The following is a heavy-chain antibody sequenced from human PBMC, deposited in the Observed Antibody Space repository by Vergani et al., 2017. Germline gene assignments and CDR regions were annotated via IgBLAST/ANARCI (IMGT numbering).Heavy chain of an antibody. CDR1: GFTFSSYS. D-gene: IGHD5-12*01. CDR3: ARAPHVYSGYRN. CDR2: ISSSSSYI. Sequence: EVQLVESGGGLVKPGGSLRLSCAASGFTFSSYSMNWVRQAPGKGLEWVSSISSSSSYIYYADSVKGRFTISRDNAKNSLYLQRNSLRAEDTAVYYCARAPHVYSGYRNWGQGTLVIVSA. V-gene: IGHV3-21*01. J-gene: IGHJ4*02.